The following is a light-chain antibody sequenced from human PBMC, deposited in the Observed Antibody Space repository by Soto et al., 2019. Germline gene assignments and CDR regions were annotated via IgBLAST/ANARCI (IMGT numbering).Light chain of an antibody. CDR1: SNDVGSYEL. CDR3: RLYAGDNSWV. J-gene: IGLJ3*02. CDR2: GVT. Sequence: VLTQPASVSGSPGQSITVSCPVTSNDVGSYELVSWYQHHPGQAPKVMIYGVTKRPSGASNRFSGTRSGNTASLTIPGLQAGDGGEYLFRLYAGDNSWVFGGGTKVTVL. V-gene: IGLV2-23*02.